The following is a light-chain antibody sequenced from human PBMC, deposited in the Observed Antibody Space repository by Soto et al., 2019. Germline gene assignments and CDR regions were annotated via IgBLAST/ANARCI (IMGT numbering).Light chain of an antibody. CDR1: QTVGSSF. J-gene: IGKJ2*01. V-gene: IGKV3-20*01. CDR2: GAS. CDR3: HYYGGSQYT. Sequence: EIVLTQSPGTLSLSPGDGATLSCRASQTVGSSFLGWYQQKPGQAPRLIMYGASNRATGIPDRFTGRGSGTHFTLTISRLDPEDFAVYYCHYYGGSQYTFGQGTKLEI.